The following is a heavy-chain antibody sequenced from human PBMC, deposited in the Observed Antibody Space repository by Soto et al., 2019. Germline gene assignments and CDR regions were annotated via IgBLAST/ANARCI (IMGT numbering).Heavy chain of an antibody. V-gene: IGHV3-15*01. CDR2: FKSKTDGGTT. CDR1: GFTFSNAW. D-gene: IGHD3-9*01. CDR3: TTCRYFDWSGPWFDP. Sequence: GGSLRLACATYGFTFSNAWMSWFRQASGKSLVWVGRFKSKTDGGTTDYAAPVKGRFTISRDDSKNTLYLQMNSLKTEDTAVYYCTTCRYFDWSGPWFDPWGQGTLVTVSS. J-gene: IGHJ5*02.